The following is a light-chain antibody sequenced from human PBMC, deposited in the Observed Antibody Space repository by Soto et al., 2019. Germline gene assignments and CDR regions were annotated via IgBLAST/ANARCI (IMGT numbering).Light chain of an antibody. V-gene: IGLV2-11*01. Sequence: QSALTQPRSVSGSPGQSVTISCTGTSSDVGGYNYVSWYQQHPGKPPKLMNYDVSKRPSGVPDRFSGFKSGNTASLTISGLQAEDEADYSCCSHAGTYIYVFGAGTKLTVL. CDR2: DVS. J-gene: IGLJ1*01. CDR1: SSDVGGYNY. CDR3: CSHAGTYIYV.